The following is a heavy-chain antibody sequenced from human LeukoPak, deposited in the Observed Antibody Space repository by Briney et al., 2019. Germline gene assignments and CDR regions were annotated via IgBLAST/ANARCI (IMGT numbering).Heavy chain of an antibody. D-gene: IGHD3-10*01. CDR2: INPNSGGT. CDR3: ARDRGPYYYGSGSYYNVPFDY. Sequence: ASVKVSCKASGYTFTGYYMHWVRQAPGQGLEWMGWINPNSGGTNYAQKFQGRVTMTRDTSISTAYMELSRLRSDDTAVYYCARDRGPYYYGSGSYYNVPFDYWGQGTLVTVSS. CDR1: GYTFTGYY. J-gene: IGHJ4*02. V-gene: IGHV1-2*02.